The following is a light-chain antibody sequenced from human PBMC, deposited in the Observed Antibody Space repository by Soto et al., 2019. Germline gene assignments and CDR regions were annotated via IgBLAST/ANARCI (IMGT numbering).Light chain of an antibody. CDR2: VAS. CDR1: QGISTY. CDR3: QQLNSYPIT. J-gene: IGKJ2*01. Sequence: DIQLTQSPSFLSASVGDRVTITCRASQGISTYVAWFQQKPGKAPNLLIYVASTLHSGVPSRFSGTGSGTEFTLTISSLQPEDFATYYCQQLNSYPITFGQGPSWRSN. V-gene: IGKV1-9*01.